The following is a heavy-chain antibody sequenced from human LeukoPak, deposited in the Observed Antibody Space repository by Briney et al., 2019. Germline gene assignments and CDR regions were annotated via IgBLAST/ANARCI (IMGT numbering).Heavy chain of an antibody. V-gene: IGHV5-51*01. D-gene: IGHD6-6*01. CDR3: ARQAGYIAARPPDDY. CDR1: GYSFTSYW. J-gene: IGHJ4*02. CDR2: IYPGDSDT. Sequence: GESLKISCKGSGYSFTSYWIGWVRRMPGKGLEWMGIIYPGDSDTRYSPSFQGQVTISADKSISTAYLQWSSLKASDTAMYYCARQAGYIAARPPDDYWGQGTLVTVSS.